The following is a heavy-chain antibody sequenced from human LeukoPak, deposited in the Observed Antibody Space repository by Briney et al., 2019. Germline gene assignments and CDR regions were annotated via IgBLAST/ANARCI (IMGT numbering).Heavy chain of an antibody. V-gene: IGHV3-23*01. J-gene: IGHJ3*02. CDR3: ARVPRLQLAGDAFDI. CDR1: GFTFNNYA. CDR2: INPSGYNP. Sequence: GGSLRLSCAASGFTFNNYAMNWVRQAPGKGLEWVSSINPSGYNPYYADSVKGRFTISRDNSKNTLYLQMNSLRAEDTAVYYCARVPRLQLAGDAFDIWGQGTMVTVSS. D-gene: IGHD5-24*01.